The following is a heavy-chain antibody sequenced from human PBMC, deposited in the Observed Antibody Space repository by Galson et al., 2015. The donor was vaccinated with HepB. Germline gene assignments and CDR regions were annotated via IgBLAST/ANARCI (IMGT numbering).Heavy chain of an antibody. D-gene: IGHD6-6*01. Sequence: SVKVSCKASGYSFRNYGISWVRQAPGQGLEWMGWISFYNGNANYAQNIQGRVTMTTDTSTTTAYMELKSLRSDDTAVYYCARARYSSSPPDYWGQGTLVSVSP. CDR3: ARARYSSSPPDY. V-gene: IGHV1-18*01. CDR1: GYSFRNYG. J-gene: IGHJ4*02. CDR2: ISFYNGNA.